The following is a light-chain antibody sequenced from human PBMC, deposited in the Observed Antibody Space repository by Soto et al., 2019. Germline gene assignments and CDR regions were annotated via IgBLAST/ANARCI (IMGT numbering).Light chain of an antibody. CDR1: QSVRSNY. CDR2: GAS. J-gene: IGKJ2*01. V-gene: IGKV3-20*01. Sequence: EIVLTQSPGTLSLSPGERATLSCRASQSVRSNYLAWYQQKPGQAPRLLIYGASSRATGIPDRFSGTGSVTDFTLTISRLEPEDYSVYYCQQYGGSPYTVGQGTNLEIK. CDR3: QQYGGSPYT.